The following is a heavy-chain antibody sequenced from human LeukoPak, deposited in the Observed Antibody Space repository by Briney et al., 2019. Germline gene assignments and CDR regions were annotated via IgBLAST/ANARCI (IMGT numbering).Heavy chain of an antibody. CDR2: IYPGDSDT. D-gene: IGHD3-3*01. V-gene: IGHV5-51*01. CDR1: GYSFTSYW. Sequence: GESLKISCKGSGYSFTSYWTGWVRQMPGKGLEWMGIIYPGDSDTRYSPSFQGQVTISADKSISTAYLQWSSLKASDTAMYYCATRGTYYDFSGSFYFDYWGQGTLVTVSS. CDR3: ATRGTYYDFSGSFYFDY. J-gene: IGHJ4*02.